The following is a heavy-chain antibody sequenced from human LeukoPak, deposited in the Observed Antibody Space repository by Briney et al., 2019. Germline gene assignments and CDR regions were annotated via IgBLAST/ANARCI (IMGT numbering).Heavy chain of an antibody. D-gene: IGHD3-22*01. Sequence: SETLSLTCTVSGYSISSGYHWGWIRQPPGKGLGWIGSIYNSGSTYYNPSLKSRVTISVDTSKNQFSLKLRSVTAADTAVYYCARVVQSTDSSGFYLPEYFQHWGQGTLVTVSS. CDR1: GYSISSGYH. J-gene: IGHJ1*01. CDR2: IYNSGST. V-gene: IGHV4-38-2*02. CDR3: ARVVQSTDSSGFYLPEYFQH.